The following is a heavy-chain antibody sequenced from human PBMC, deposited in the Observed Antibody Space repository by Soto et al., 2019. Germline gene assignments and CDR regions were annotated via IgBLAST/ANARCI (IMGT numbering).Heavy chain of an antibody. D-gene: IGHD6-13*01. V-gene: IGHV1-18*01. CDR3: ARDKGIAAAGPNSFDY. CDR1: GYTFTSYG. J-gene: IGHJ4*02. CDR2: ISAYNGNT. Sequence: QVQLVQSGAEVKKPGASVKVSCKASGYTFTSYGISWVRQAPGQGLEWMGWISAYNGNTNYAQKLQGRVTMTTDTXTXXAYMELRSLRSDDTAVYYCARDKGIAAAGPNSFDYWGQGTLVTVSS.